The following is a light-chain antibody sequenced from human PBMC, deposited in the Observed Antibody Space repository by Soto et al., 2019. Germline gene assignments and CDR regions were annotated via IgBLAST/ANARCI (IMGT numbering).Light chain of an antibody. CDR1: ALPKQY. Sequence: SYELTQPPSVSVSPGQTARITCSGDALPKQYAYWYLQKPGQAPVLVIYKDSERPSGIPERFSGSSSGTTVTLTISGVQAEDEADYYCQSADSSGTYVIFGGGTKQTVL. CDR3: QSADSSGTYVI. CDR2: KDS. J-gene: IGLJ2*01. V-gene: IGLV3-25*03.